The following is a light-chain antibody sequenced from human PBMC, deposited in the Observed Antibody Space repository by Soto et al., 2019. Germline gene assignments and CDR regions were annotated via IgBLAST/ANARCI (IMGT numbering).Light chain of an antibody. V-gene: IGKV1-39*01. Sequence: IQMTQSPSSLSASVGDRVTITCRASQSISSYLNWYQQTPGKAPKLLIYAASSLQSGVPSRFSGSGSGKDFTLTISRLQPEDFATYYCQQSYSTPITFGQGTRLEI. CDR2: AAS. J-gene: IGKJ5*01. CDR3: QQSYSTPIT. CDR1: QSISSY.